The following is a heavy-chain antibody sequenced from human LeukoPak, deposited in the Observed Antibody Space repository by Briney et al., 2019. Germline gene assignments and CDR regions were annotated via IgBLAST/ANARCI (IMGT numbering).Heavy chain of an antibody. D-gene: IGHD3-22*01. CDR1: TFSSYA. J-gene: IGHJ4*02. CDR2: IYYSGST. V-gene: IGHV4-39*01. Sequence: TFSSYAMSWVRQPPGKGLEWIGSIYYSGSTYYNTSLKSRVTISVDTSKNQFSLKLSSVTAADTAVYYCARRRGNYYDSSGYYYFDYWGQGTLVTVSS. CDR3: ARRRGNYYDSSGYYYFDY.